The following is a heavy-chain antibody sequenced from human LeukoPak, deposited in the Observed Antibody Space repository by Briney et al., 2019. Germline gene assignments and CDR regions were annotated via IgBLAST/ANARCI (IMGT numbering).Heavy chain of an antibody. J-gene: IGHJ4*02. CDR3: AKSRNYYDSNGYYLT. D-gene: IGHD3-22*01. CDR1: GFTFSNYA. CDR2: ITSSGANT. Sequence: PGGSLRLSCAASGFTFSNYAMSWVRQAPGKGLEWVSSITSSGANTFYADSVNGRFTISRDNSKNTLYLRMNSLGAEDTAVYYCAKSRNYYDSNGYYLTWGQGTLVTVSS. V-gene: IGHV3-23*01.